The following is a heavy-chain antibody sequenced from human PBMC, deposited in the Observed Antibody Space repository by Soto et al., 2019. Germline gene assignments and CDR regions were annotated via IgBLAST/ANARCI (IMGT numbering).Heavy chain of an antibody. V-gene: IGHV4-59*01. Sequence: PSETLSLTCTVSGGSINTYYWSWIRQPPGKGLEWIAYIYNNGTTNSNPSLKSRVTISLDTSKNQFYLELTSVTAADTAVYYCTRGHWALDSWAQGTLVTVSS. D-gene: IGHD3-16*01. CDR3: TRGHWALDS. J-gene: IGHJ5*01. CDR1: GGSINTYY. CDR2: IYNNGTT.